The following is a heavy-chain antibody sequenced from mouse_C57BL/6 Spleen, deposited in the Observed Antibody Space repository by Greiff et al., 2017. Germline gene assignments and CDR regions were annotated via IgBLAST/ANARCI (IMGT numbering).Heavy chain of an antibody. CDR3: AREEGYGPFAD. V-gene: IGHV1-61*01. D-gene: IGHD1-1*02. J-gene: IGHJ3*01. CDR1: GYTFTSYW. Sequence: QVQLQQPGAELVRPGSSVKLSCKASGYTFTSYWMDWVKQRPGQGLEWIGNIYPSDSETHYNQKFKDKVTLTVDKSSSTAYMQLSSLTSEDSAVYYCAREEGYGPFADWGQGTLVTVSA. CDR2: IYPSDSET.